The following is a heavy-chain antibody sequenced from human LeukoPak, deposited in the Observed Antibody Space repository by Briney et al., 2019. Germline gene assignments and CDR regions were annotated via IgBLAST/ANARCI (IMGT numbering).Heavy chain of an antibody. CDR3: AKSEAY. Sequence: GGSLRLSCAASGFTFSRNWMHWVRQAPGKGLVWVSRINSDGSITNYADPVKGRFTISRDNAKNTLYLQMSSLRAEDTAVYYSAKSEAYWVQGTLVTVSS. CDR1: GFTFSRNW. CDR2: INSDGSIT. V-gene: IGHV3-74*01. J-gene: IGHJ4*02.